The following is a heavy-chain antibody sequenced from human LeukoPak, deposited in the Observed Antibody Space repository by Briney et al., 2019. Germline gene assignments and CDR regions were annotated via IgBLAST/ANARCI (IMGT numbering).Heavy chain of an antibody. CDR2: VYTSGST. J-gene: IGHJ4*02. CDR3: ARKDYDSSGYYYNY. CDR1: GGSISFYF. V-gene: IGHV4-4*07. D-gene: IGHD3-22*01. Sequence: SETLSLTCTVSGGSISFYFWSWIRQPAGKGLEWIGRVYTSGSTNYNPSLKSRVILSGDTSKNQFSLKLSSVTAADTAAYYCARKDYDSSGYYYNYWGQGTLVTVSS.